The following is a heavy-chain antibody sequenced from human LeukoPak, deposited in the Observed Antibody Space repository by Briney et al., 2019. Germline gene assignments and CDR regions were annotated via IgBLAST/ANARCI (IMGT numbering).Heavy chain of an antibody. Sequence: GGSLRLSCAASGFTFSDYYMSWIRQAPGKGLEWVLYISSSGSTIYYADSVKGRFTISRDNAKNSLYLQMNSLRAEDTAVYYCAREISGERTYYFDYWGQGTLVTVSS. J-gene: IGHJ4*02. V-gene: IGHV3-11*01. CDR3: AREISGERTYYFDY. CDR2: ISSSGSTI. CDR1: GFTFSDYY. D-gene: IGHD1-26*01.